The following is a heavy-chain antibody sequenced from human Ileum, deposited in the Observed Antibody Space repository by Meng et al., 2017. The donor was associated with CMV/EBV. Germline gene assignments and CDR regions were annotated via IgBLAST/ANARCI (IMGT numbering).Heavy chain of an antibody. CDR1: GGSCSTNNVA. V-gene: IGHV6-1*01. D-gene: IGHD6-6*01. CDR2: TAYRSKWDY. Sequence: LQKSVPGLVNTFKTLSLTCEIFGGSCSTNNVAWNWFRKSPLGGLELLGRTAYRSKWDYEYSVSVKSRITISPDTSKNQFSLQLRSVTPEDTAVYYCARESELLRFDHWGQGTLVTVSS. J-gene: IGHJ4*02. CDR3: ARESELLRFDH.